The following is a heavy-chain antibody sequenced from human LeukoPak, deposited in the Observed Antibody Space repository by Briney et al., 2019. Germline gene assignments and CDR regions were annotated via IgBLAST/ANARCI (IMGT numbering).Heavy chain of an antibody. D-gene: IGHD3-22*01. V-gene: IGHV3-7*01. CDR2: IKQDGSEK. CDR1: GFTFSSYW. CDR3: AKEVMVYYYDSSGNDY. J-gene: IGHJ4*02. Sequence: GGSLRLSCAASGFTFSSYWMSWVRQAPGKGLEWVANIKQDGSEKYYVDSVKGRFTISRDNAKNSLYLQMNSLRAEGTAVYYCAKEVMVYYYDSSGNDYWGQGTLVTVSS.